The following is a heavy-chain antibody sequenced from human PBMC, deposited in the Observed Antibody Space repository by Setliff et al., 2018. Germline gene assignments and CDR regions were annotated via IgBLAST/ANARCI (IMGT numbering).Heavy chain of an antibody. Sequence: GGSLRLSCAASGFTFSSYSMNWVRQAPGKGLEWVSSISSSSSYIYYADSVKGRFTISRDNAKNSLYLQMNSLRAEDTAVYYCARDRRPGYNFWSGYYRSALDYWGQGTPVTVSS. CDR3: ARDRRPGYNFWSGYYRSALDY. D-gene: IGHD3-3*01. V-gene: IGHV3-21*01. CDR2: ISSSSSYI. CDR1: GFTFSSYS. J-gene: IGHJ4*02.